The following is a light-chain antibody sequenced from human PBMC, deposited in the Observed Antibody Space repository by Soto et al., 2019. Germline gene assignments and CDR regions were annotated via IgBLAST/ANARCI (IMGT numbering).Light chain of an antibody. CDR1: SSNIGSNY. V-gene: IGLV1-47*02. Sequence: QSVLTQPPSASGTPGQRVTISCSGSSSNIGSNYVYWYQQLPGTAPKLLIYSNNQRPSGAPDRFSGSKSGTSASLAISGLRSEDEADYYCAAWDDSLSGYVFGTGTKSPS. CDR2: SNN. CDR3: AAWDDSLSGYV. J-gene: IGLJ1*01.